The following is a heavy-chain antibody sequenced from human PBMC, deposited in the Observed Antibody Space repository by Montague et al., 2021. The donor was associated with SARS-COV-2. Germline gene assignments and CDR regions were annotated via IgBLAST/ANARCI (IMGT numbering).Heavy chain of an antibody. D-gene: IGHD3-3*01. V-gene: IGHV4-31*03. Sequence: TLSLTCTVSGGSISSSSYYWGWIRQHPGKGLEWIGYIYYSGSTYYNPSLKSRVTISVDTSKNQFSPKLSSVTAADTAVYYCARAKRITIFGVVIDIDYWGQGTLVTVSS. CDR1: GGSISSSSYY. J-gene: IGHJ4*02. CDR3: ARAKRITIFGVVIDIDY. CDR2: IYYSGST.